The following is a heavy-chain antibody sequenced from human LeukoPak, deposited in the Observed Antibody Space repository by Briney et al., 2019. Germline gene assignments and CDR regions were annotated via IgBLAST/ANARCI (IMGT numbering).Heavy chain of an antibody. CDR2: INHSGST. CDR1: GGSISGYY. V-gene: IGHV4-34*01. CDR3: ARYYPHVVLVTAIRGFDI. J-gene: IGHJ3*02. Sequence: SETLSLTCAVYGGSISGYYWTWIRQSPGKGLEWIGEINHSGSTNYNPSLKSRVTISVDTSKSQFSLKLSSVTAADTAVYYCARYYPHVVLVTAIRGFDIWGQGTMVTVSS. D-gene: IGHD2-21*02.